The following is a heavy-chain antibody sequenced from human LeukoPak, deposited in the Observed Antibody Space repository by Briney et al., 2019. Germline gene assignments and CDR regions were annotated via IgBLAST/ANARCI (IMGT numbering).Heavy chain of an antibody. V-gene: IGHV1-18*01. CDR3: ARSPYTYGSLFYLDN. CDR2: ISAYNGNT. Sequence: ASVKVSCKASGYTFTSYGISWVRQAPGQGLEWMGWISAYNGNTNYAQKFQGRVTLTRDTSTSTVYMELSSLRSEDTAVYYCARSPYTYGSLFYLDNWGQGTLVTVSS. J-gene: IGHJ4*02. D-gene: IGHD5-18*01. CDR1: GYTFTSYG.